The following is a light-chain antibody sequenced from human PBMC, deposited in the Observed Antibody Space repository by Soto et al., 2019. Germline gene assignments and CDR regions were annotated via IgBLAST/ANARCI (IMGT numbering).Light chain of an antibody. CDR3: QQRSTWPYT. V-gene: IGKV3-11*01. J-gene: IGKJ2*01. CDR1: QSVSSY. Sequence: EIVLTQSPATLSLSPGERATLSCRASQSVSSYLAWYQQKPGQAPRRLIYDASNRPTRLPAMFSRSGSGTDFTLPLSSLEPEDFAVYYCQQRSTWPYTFGQGTKLEIK. CDR2: DAS.